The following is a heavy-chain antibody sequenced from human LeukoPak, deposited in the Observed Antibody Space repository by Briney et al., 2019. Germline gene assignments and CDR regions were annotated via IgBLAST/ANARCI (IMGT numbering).Heavy chain of an antibody. V-gene: IGHV3-23*01. Sequence: GGSLRLSCAASGFTFSSYGMSWVRQAPGKGLEWVSAISGSGGSTYYADSVKGRFTIPRDNSKNTLYLQMNSLRAEDTAVYYCAKAMGATLFDYWGQGTLVTVSS. CDR2: ISGSGGST. J-gene: IGHJ4*02. CDR3: AKAMGATLFDY. D-gene: IGHD1-26*01. CDR1: GFTFSSYG.